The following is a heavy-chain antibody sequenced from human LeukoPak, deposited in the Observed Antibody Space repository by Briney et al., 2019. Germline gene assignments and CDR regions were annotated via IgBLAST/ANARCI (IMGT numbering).Heavy chain of an antibody. CDR1: GFSFSSYA. CDR3: ASGVRVIRSLHY. J-gene: IGHJ4*02. Sequence: PGRSLRLSCAASGFSFSSYAMHWVRQAPGKGLEWVAVISHDGSNKYYADSVKGRFTISRDNSKNTVDLQMNSLRGDDTAVYYCASGVRVIRSLHYWGQGTLVTVSS. CDR2: ISHDGSNK. D-gene: IGHD3-10*01. V-gene: IGHV3-30*03.